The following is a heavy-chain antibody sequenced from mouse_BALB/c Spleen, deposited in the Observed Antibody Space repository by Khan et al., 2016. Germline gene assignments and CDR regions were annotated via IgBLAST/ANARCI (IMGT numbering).Heavy chain of an antibody. J-gene: IGHJ2*01. CDR1: GYTFTSYW. CDR2: IYPGDGDT. Sequence: QVRLQQSGAELARPGASVKLSCKASGYTFTSYWMQWVKQRPGQGLEWIGAIYPGDGDTRYTQKFKGKATLTADKSSSTAYMQLSSLASEDSAVYYCARGGSSGYVPYYFDYWGQGTTLTVSS. V-gene: IGHV1-87*01. CDR3: ARGGSSGYVPYYFDY. D-gene: IGHD3-1*01.